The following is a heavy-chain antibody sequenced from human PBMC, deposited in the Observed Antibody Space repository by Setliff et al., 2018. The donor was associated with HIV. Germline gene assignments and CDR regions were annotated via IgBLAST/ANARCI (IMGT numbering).Heavy chain of an antibody. J-gene: IGHJ5*02. Sequence: SETLSLTCTVSGGSISSYYWSWIRQPPGKGLEWIGYIYTSGSVNYNPSLNSRVTISVDTSKNQFSLKVNSVTAADTAVYYCARRSDWFDPWGQGTLVTVSS. CDR1: GGSISSYY. V-gene: IGHV4-4*09. CDR2: IYTSGSV. CDR3: ARRSDWFDP.